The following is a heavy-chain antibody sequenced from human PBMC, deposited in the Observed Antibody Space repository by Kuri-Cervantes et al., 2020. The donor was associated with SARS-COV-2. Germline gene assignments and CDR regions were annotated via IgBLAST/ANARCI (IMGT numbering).Heavy chain of an antibody. V-gene: IGHV4-61*01. J-gene: IGHJ4*02. D-gene: IGHD3-10*01. CDR2: IYYSGST. CDR3: ARDQHRVVRGVLGYYFDY. CDR1: GGSVSSGSYY. Sequence: GSLRPSGTVSGGSVSSGSYYWSWIRQPPGKGLEWIGYIYYSGSTNYNPSLKSRVTISVDTSKNQFSLKLSSVTAADTAVYYCARDQHRVVRGVLGYYFDYWGQGTLVTVSS.